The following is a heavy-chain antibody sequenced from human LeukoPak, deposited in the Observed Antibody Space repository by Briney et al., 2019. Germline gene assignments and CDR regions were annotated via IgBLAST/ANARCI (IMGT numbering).Heavy chain of an antibody. V-gene: IGHV3-23*01. CDR3: AKLDWLTSLFDY. D-gene: IGHD3/OR15-3a*01. J-gene: IGHJ4*02. CDR1: GFTFRSYG. CDR2: ISGSGDST. Sequence: PGGSLRLSCAVSGFTFRSYGMSWVRQAPGKGLEWVSFISGSGDSTYYADSVKGRFTVSRDDSKNTLYLQMNSLRAEDTAVYYCAKLDWLTSLFDYWGQGTLVTVSS.